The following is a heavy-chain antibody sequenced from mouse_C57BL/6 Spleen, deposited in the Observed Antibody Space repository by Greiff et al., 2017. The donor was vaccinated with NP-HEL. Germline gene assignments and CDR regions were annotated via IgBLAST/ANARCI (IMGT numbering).Heavy chain of an antibody. CDR2: ISSGSSTI. Sequence: EVKLQESGGGLVKPGGSLKLSCAASGFTFSDYGMHWVRQAPEKGLEWVAYISSGSSTIYYADTVKGRFTISRDNAKNTLFLQMTSLRSEDTAMYYCARDGNYALAWFAYWGQGTLVTVSA. CDR3: ARDGNYALAWFAY. CDR1: GFTFSDYG. D-gene: IGHD2-1*01. J-gene: IGHJ3*01. V-gene: IGHV5-17*01.